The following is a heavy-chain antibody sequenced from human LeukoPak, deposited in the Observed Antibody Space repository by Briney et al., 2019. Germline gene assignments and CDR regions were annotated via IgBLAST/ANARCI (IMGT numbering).Heavy chain of an antibody. CDR2: INPNGGST. CDR1: GYTLTRYF. V-gene: IGHV1-46*01. J-gene: IGHJ4*02. Sequence: ASVKVSCKASGYTLTRYFIHWVRQAPGQGLEWMGIINPNGGSTSYPQKFQGRVTMTRDTSTNTVYMELSSLKSEDTAVYYCASGYCNSTNCYGIGYWGQGAPVTVSS. CDR3: ASGYCNSTNCYGIGY. D-gene: IGHD2-2*03.